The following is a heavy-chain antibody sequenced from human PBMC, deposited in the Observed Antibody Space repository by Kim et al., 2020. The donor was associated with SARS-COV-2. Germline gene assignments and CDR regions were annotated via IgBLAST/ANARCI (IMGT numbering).Heavy chain of an antibody. Sequence: SETLSLTCTVSGDTINRSPYFWGWVRQPPGKGLQWIGSIYSSGTTYSSPSLSSPVTLSVDMSENQFSLRLTSVTAAETAVYYCARQGLGSGYDSPPAYFDHWGQGILVTVSS. CDR2: IYSSGTT. D-gene: IGHD5-12*01. CDR3: ARQGLGSGYDSPPAYFDH. CDR1: GDTINRSPYF. J-gene: IGHJ4*02. V-gene: IGHV4-39*01.